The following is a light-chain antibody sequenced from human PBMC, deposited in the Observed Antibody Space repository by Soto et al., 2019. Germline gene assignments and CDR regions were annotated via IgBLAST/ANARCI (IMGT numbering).Light chain of an antibody. CDR2: AAS. CDR1: QDIGND. CDR3: LQDYNSPPT. J-gene: IGKJ1*01. Sequence: TQMTQSPSSLSASVGDRVTITCRASQDIGNDLGWYQQKPGKAPNLLIYAASSLQSGVPSRFSGSGSGTDFTLTISSLEPEDCATYYCLQDYNSPPTFGPGTKVDIK. V-gene: IGKV1-6*01.